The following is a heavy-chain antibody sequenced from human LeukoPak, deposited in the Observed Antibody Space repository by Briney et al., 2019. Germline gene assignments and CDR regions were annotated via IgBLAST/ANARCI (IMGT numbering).Heavy chain of an antibody. CDR1: GXTFSSHW. CDR2: IKSDGRTT. J-gene: IGHJ4*02. V-gene: IGHV3-74*01. D-gene: IGHD1-26*01. Sequence: PGGSLRLFCAASGXTFSSHWVHWVRQAPGKGLVWVSRIKSDGRTTDYADSVKGRFTISRDNAKNTLYLQMNSLTADDTAVYYCARGYTGTQYGEVYWGQGTLVTVSS. CDR3: ARGYTGTQYGEVY.